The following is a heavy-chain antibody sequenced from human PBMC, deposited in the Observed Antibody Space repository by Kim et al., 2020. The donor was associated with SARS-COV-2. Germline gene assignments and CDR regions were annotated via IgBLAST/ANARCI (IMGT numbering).Heavy chain of an antibody. CDR2: ISSSSSTI. V-gene: IGHV3-48*02. Sequence: GGSLRLSCAASGFTFSSYSMNWVRQAPGKGLEWVSYISSSSSTIYYADSVKGRFTISRDNAKNSLYLQMNSLRDEDTAVYYCARFSITPGGPLRYFDYWGQGALVTVSS. CDR1: GFTFSSYS. J-gene: IGHJ4*02. CDR3: ARFSITPGGPLRYFDY. D-gene: IGHD3-10*01.